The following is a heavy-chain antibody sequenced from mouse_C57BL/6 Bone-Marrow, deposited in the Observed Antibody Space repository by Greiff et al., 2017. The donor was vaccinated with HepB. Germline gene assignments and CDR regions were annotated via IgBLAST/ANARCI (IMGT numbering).Heavy chain of an antibody. CDR1: GFNIKDDY. Sequence: EVKLVESGAELVRPGASVKLSCTASGFNIKDDYMHWVKQRPEQGLEWIGWIDPENGDTEYASKFQGKATITADTSSNTAYLQLSSLTSEDTAVYYCTPTVVAFDYWGQGTTLTVSS. CDR3: TPTVVAFDY. J-gene: IGHJ2*01. D-gene: IGHD1-1*01. V-gene: IGHV14-4*01. CDR2: IDPENGDT.